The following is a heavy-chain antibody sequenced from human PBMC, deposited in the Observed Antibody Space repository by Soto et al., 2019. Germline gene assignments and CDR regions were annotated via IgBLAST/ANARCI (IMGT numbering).Heavy chain of an antibody. CDR2: ISYDGSNK. CDR3: AKDGGRGRWLQSQPDY. D-gene: IGHD3-16*01. CDR1: GFTFSSYG. Sequence: SLRLSCAASGFTFSSYGMHWVRQAPGKGLEWVAVISYDGSNKYYADSVKGRFTISRDNSKNTLYLQMNSLRAEDTAVYYCAKDGGRGRWLQSQPDYWGQGTLVTVSS. J-gene: IGHJ4*02. V-gene: IGHV3-30*18.